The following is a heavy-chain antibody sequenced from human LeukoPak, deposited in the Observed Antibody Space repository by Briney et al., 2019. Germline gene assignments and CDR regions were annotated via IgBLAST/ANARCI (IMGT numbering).Heavy chain of an antibody. Sequence: GRSLRLSCAASGFTFDDYAMHWARQPPGKGRERVPGIGWNRGSIGYADSVKGRFTISRDNAKNSLYLQMNSLRAEDTALYYCAKDSGSGLRSGSPLGYWGQGTLVTVSS. D-gene: IGHD3-10*01. V-gene: IGHV3-9*01. CDR2: IGWNRGSI. CDR3: AKDSGSGLRSGSPLGY. J-gene: IGHJ4*02. CDR1: GFTFDDYA.